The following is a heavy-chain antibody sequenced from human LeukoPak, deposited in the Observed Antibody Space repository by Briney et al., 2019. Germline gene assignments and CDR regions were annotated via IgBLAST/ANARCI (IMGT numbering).Heavy chain of an antibody. Sequence: GASVKVSCKASGYTFTGYYMHWVRQAPGQGLEWMGWINPNSGGTNYAQKFQGRVTMTRDTSISTAYMELSSLRSEDTAVYYCARDQRYSSYTDSFDIWGQGTMLTVSS. CDR2: INPNSGGT. CDR3: ARDQRYSSYTDSFDI. J-gene: IGHJ3*02. D-gene: IGHD2-2*02. CDR1: GYTFTGYY. V-gene: IGHV1-2*02.